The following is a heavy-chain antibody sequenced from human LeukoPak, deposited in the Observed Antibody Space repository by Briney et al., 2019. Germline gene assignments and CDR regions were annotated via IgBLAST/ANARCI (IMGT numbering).Heavy chain of an antibody. V-gene: IGHV1-2*02. J-gene: IGHJ4*02. D-gene: IGHD2-15*01. CDR2: INPNTGGT. Sequence: GASVKVSCKASGYTFTGYYMHWVRQAPGKGLEWMGWINPNTGGTNYAQKFQGRVTMTRDTSISTAYMELSRLRSDDTAVYYCARRTYCSGGSCYSLGSYYFDYWGQGTLVTVSS. CDR3: ARRTYCSGGSCYSLGSYYFDY. CDR1: GYTFTGYY.